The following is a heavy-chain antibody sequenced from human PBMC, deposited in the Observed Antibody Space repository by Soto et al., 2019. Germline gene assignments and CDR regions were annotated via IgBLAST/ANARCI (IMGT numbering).Heavy chain of an antibody. D-gene: IGHD6-6*01. CDR2: ISYDGSNK. CDR1: GFTVSSYA. Sequence: QVQLVESGGGVVQPGRSLRLSCAASGFTVSSYAMHWVRQAPGKGLEWVAVISYDGSNKYYADSVKGRFTISRDNSKNTLYLQMNSLRAEDTAVYYCARWGRIAARRDAFDIWGQGTIVTVSS. CDR3: ARWGRIAARRDAFDI. V-gene: IGHV3-30-3*01. J-gene: IGHJ3*02.